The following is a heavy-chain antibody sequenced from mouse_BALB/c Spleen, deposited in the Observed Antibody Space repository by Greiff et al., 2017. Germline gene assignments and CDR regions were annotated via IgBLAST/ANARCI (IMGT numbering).Heavy chain of an antibody. D-gene: IGHD1-1*01. CDR1: GYTFTSYN. Sequence: QVQLQQPGAELVKPGASVKMSCKASGYTFTSYNMHWVKQTPGQGLEWIGAIYPGNGDTSYNQKFKGKATLTADKSSSTAYMQLSSLTSEDSAVYYCARSGGSRLDYWGQGTTLTVSS. CDR3: ARSGGSRLDY. CDR2: IYPGNGDT. J-gene: IGHJ2*01. V-gene: IGHV1-12*01.